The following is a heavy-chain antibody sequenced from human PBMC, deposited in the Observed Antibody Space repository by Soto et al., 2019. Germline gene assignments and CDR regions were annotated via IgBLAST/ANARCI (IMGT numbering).Heavy chain of an antibody. CDR2: IYYSGST. Sequence: QLLESGPGLVKPSETLSLTCTVSGGSISSSSYYWGWIRQPPGKGLEWIGSIYYSGSTYYNPSLKSRVTISVDTSKNQFSLKLNSVTAADTAVYYCARAAVPLGGFDYWGQGTLVTVSS. CDR1: GGSISSSSYY. CDR3: ARAAVPLGGFDY. V-gene: IGHV4-39*01. D-gene: IGHD3-16*01. J-gene: IGHJ4*02.